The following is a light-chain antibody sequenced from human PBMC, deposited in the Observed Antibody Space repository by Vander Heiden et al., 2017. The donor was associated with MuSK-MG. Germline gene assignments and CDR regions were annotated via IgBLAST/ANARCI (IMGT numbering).Light chain of an antibody. J-gene: IGLJ3*02. CDR3: SSYTTTTSRV. CDR2: DVS. CDR1: SSDIGGHKF. Sequence: QAAPAQPASVSGSPGQSVTISCTGTSSDIGGHKFVSWYQQHPGKAPRLLIYDVSYRSSGVSNRFSGSKSDDTASLTISGLQAEDEADYYCSSYTTTTSRVFGGGTKLTVL. V-gene: IGLV2-14*01.